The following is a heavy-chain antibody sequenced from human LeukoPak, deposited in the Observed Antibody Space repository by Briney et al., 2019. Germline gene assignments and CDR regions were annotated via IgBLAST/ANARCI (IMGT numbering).Heavy chain of an antibody. Sequence: GGSLRLSCAASGFTFSSYAMNWVRQAPGKGLEGVSVNSGSGDTTYYVDSVKGRFTVSRDKSKNTLYLQMNSLRVEDTAIYYCAKGGEASSWSYFDYWGQGTLVTVSS. D-gene: IGHD2-2*01. V-gene: IGHV3-23*01. CDR1: GFTFSSYA. CDR2: NSGSGDTT. J-gene: IGHJ4*02. CDR3: AKGGEASSWSYFDY.